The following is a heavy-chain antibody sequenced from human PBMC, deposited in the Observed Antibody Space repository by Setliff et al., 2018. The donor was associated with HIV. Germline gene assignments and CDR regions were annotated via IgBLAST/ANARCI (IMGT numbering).Heavy chain of an antibody. Sequence: GSLRLSCAASGFTFSSYSMNWVRQAPGKGLEWIGEINHSGSTYYKPSLKSRVTISVDTSKSQFSLKLTSVTAADTAVYYCAAPGAYGDPDYWGQGTLVTVSS. CDR1: GFTFSSYS. CDR2: INHSGST. V-gene: IGHV4-34*08. CDR3: AAPGAYGDPDY. D-gene: IGHD4-17*01. J-gene: IGHJ4*02.